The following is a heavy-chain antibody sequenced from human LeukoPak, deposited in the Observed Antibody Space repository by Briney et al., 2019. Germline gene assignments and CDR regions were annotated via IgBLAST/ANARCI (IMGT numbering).Heavy chain of an antibody. CDR3: ARGGFLVVSPFDY. J-gene: IGHJ4*02. CDR2: IYHTGST. Sequence: PSETLSLTCAVYGGSFSGHYWSWIRQPPGKGLEWIGEIYHTGSTNYNPSLESRVTISLDKSKNQFSLKLSSVTAADTAVYYCARGGFLVVSPFDYWGQGTLVTVSS. CDR1: GGSFSGHY. D-gene: IGHD3-22*01. V-gene: IGHV4-34*01.